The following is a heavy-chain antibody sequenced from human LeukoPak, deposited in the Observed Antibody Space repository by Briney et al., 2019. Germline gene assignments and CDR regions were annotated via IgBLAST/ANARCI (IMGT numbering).Heavy chain of an antibody. D-gene: IGHD3-10*01. CDR2: IYNSGTT. CDR1: GDSINRYL. Sequence: PSETLSLTCSVSGDSINRYLWTWIRQPAGGGLEWIGRIYNSGTTNYKPSLKSRASMSVETPKNQFSLRLSSVTAADTAVYHCARQSDSGGYFEYWGHGIRVTVSA. J-gene: IGHJ4*01. CDR3: ARQSDSGGYFEY. V-gene: IGHV4-4*07.